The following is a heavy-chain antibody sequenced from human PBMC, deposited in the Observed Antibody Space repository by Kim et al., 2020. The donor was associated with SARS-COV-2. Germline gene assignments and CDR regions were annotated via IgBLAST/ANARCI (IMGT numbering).Heavy chain of an antibody. CDR1: GYTFTSYG. CDR3: ASRDRRSGYYEVDY. Sequence: ASVKVSCKASGYTFTSYGISWVRQAPGQGLEWMGWISAYNGNTNYAQKLQGRVTMTTDTSTSTDYMELRSLRSDDTAVYYCASRDRRSGYYEVDYWGQGTLVTVSS. CDR2: ISAYNGNT. J-gene: IGHJ4*02. D-gene: IGHD3-22*01. V-gene: IGHV1-18*01.